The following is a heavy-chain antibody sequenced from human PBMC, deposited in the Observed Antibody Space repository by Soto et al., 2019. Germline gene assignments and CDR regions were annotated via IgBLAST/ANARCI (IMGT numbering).Heavy chain of an antibody. Sequence: PGGSLRLSCAASGLTFSSYGMHWVRKAPGKGLEWVAVISYDGSNKYYADSVKGRFTISRDNSKNTLYLQMNSLRAEDTAVYYCAKARPLYCSGGSCYPDFDYWGQGTLVTVSS. J-gene: IGHJ4*02. V-gene: IGHV3-30*18. CDR2: ISYDGSNK. CDR1: GLTFSSYG. CDR3: AKARPLYCSGGSCYPDFDY. D-gene: IGHD2-15*01.